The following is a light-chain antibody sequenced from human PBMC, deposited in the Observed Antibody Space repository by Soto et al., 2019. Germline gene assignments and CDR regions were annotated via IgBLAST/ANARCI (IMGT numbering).Light chain of an antibody. J-gene: IGKJ1*01. Sequence: DTVLTQSPGTLSLSPGERLTLSCRASQTILSNLAWYQQKPGQAPXXLIYGASNRATGIPDRFSGSGSGTDFTLTISRLEPEDFAVDDCQQYGSSGTFGQGTKVDIK. V-gene: IGKV3-20*01. CDR2: GAS. CDR1: QTILSN. CDR3: QQYGSSGT.